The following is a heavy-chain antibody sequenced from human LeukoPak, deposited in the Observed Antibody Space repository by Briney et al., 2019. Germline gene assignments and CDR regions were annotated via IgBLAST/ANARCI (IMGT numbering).Heavy chain of an antibody. CDR1: GGSISSYY. D-gene: IGHD3-16*02. V-gene: IGHV4-59*08. J-gene: IGHJ4*02. Sequence: PSETLSLTCTVSGGSISSYYCSWIRQPPGKGLEWIGYIYYSGSTNYNPSLKSRVTISVDTSKNQFSLKLSSVTAADTAVYYCARHEISSPIDYWGQGTLVTVSS. CDR2: IYYSGST. CDR3: ARHEISSPIDY.